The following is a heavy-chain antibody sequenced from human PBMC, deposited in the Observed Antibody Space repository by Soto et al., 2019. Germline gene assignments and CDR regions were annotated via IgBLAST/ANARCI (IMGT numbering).Heavy chain of an antibody. D-gene: IGHD4-17*01. CDR2: IYHSGST. CDR1: GGSISSGGYS. Sequence: QLQLQESGSGLAKPSQTLSLTCAVSGGSISSGGYSWSWIRQPPGKGLEWIGYIYHSGSTYYNPSLKSRVTRSVDRSKNQFSLKLSSVTAADTAVYYCASGLVTTLHYWGQGTLVTVSS. V-gene: IGHV4-30-2*01. CDR3: ASGLVTTLHY. J-gene: IGHJ4*02.